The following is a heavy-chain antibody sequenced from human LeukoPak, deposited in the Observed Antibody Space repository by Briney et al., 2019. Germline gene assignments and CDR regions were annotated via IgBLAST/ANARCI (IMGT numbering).Heavy chain of an antibody. CDR1: GGSFSGYY. CDR2: INHSGST. J-gene: IGHJ4*02. Sequence: PSETLSLTCAVYGGSFSGYYWSWIRQPPGKGLEWIGEINHSGSTNYNPSLKSRVTISVDTSKNQFSLKLSSVTAADTAVYYCARGNYDFWSGPKYYFDYWGQGTLVTVSS. V-gene: IGHV4-34*01. D-gene: IGHD3-3*01. CDR3: ARGNYDFWSGPKYYFDY.